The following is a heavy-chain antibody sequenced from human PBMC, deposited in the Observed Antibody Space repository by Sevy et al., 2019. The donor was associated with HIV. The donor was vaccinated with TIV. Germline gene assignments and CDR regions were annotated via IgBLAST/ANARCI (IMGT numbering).Heavy chain of an antibody. Sequence: ASVKVSCKASGYIFTDYYIHWVRQAPGQGPEWMGWINPSNGGTKYAQKFQGRVTMKRDTSISLVYMEVSRLTSDDTAVYYCARDVGVVVAATPENHFDYWGQGTLVTVSS. J-gene: IGHJ4*02. CDR2: INPSNGGT. CDR3: ARDVGVVVAATPENHFDY. V-gene: IGHV1-2*02. CDR1: GYIFTDYY. D-gene: IGHD2-15*01.